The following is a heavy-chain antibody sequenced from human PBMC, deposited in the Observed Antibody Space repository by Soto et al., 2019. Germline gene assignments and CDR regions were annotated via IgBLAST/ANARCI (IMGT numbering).Heavy chain of an antibody. J-gene: IGHJ4*02. D-gene: IGHD3-10*01. CDR2: INGDGSTT. Sequence: GGSLRLSCAASGFTLSSYWIHWVRRAPGKGLVWVSRINGDGSTTNYADSLKGRFTISRDNAKNTMFLQMNSLRAEDTAVYYCARGRSGSYSFHYCGQGTLVTVSS. CDR1: GFTLSSYW. V-gene: IGHV3-74*01. CDR3: ARGRSGSYSFHY.